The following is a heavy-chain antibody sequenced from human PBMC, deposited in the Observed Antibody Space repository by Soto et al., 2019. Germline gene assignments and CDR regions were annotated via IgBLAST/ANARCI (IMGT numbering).Heavy chain of an antibody. Sequence: QVHLVQSGAEVKKPGASVKVSCKASGSTFTGYYIHWVRQAPGQGLEWMGWINPKSGGANIAQKFQGWVTMTRDTSISTTYMELSNLRSNDTAVYYCARDYYDGSASYGIEFWGQGTMVTVAS. CDR2: INPKSGGA. J-gene: IGHJ3*01. D-gene: IGHD3-16*01. CDR1: GSTFTGYY. CDR3: ARDYYDGSASYGIEF. V-gene: IGHV1-2*04.